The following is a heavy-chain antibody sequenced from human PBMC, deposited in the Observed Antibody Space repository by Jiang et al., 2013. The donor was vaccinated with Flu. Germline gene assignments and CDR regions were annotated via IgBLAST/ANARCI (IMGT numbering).Heavy chain of an antibody. V-gene: IGHV3-11*06. CDR1: GFIFSDYY. CDR3: TRGGRFERRGGSSGRGEDY. Sequence: VQLLESGGDLVKPGGSLRLSCAASGFIFSDYYMSWVRQAPGRGLEWISYISGSTTYTNYADSVKGRFTISRDNSRNSLYLEMNSLRAEDTAVYYCTRGGRFERRGGSSGRGEDYWGQGTLVTGLL. D-gene: IGHD3-22*01. CDR2: ISGSTTYT. J-gene: IGHJ4*02.